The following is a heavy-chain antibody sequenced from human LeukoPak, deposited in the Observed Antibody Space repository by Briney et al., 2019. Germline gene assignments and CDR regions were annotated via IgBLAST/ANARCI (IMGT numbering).Heavy chain of an antibody. CDR3: ARVGTVVTPGFDY. D-gene: IGHD4-23*01. J-gene: IGHJ4*02. CDR1: GFTFDDYA. V-gene: IGHV3-43D*03. CDR2: ISWDGGST. Sequence: GGSLRLSCAASGFTFDDYAMHWVRQAPGKGLEWVSLISWDGGSTYYADSVKGRFTISRDNAKNSLYLQMNSLRAEDTAVYYCARVGTVVTPGFDYWGQGTLVTVSS.